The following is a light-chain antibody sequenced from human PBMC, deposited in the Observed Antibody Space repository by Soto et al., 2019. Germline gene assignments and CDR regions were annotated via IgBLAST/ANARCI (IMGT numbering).Light chain of an antibody. CDR2: GAS. Sequence: EIVLTQSPGSLSLSPGERATLSCRARQSVSSTFFAWYQQRPGQAPRLLMYGASSRATGIPERFSGSGSGTDFTLTISRLEPEDFAVYYCKQFDSSVTFGQGTKVDIK. J-gene: IGKJ1*01. CDR3: KQFDSSVT. CDR1: QSVSSTF. V-gene: IGKV3-20*01.